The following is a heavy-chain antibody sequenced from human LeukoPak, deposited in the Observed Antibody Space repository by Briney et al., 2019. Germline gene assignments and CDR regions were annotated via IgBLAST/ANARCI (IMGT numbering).Heavy chain of an antibody. J-gene: IGHJ4*02. D-gene: IGHD3-10*01. CDR2: INHSGST. CDR1: GGSFSGYY. V-gene: IGHV4-34*01. CDR3: ARGLVFSGSGSYGFDY. Sequence: SETLSLTCAVYGGSFSGYYWSWIRQPPGKGLECIGEINHSGSTNYNPSLKSRVTISVDTSKNQFSLKLSSMTAADPPVYYCARGLVFSGSGSYGFDYWGQGTLVTVSS.